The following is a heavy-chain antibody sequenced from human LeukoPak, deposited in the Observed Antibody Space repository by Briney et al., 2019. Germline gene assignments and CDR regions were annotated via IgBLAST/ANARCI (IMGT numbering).Heavy chain of an antibody. J-gene: IGHJ5*02. CDR1: GGSLGNYA. D-gene: IGHD1-26*01. CDR2: INPSGGST. CDR3: ARDLRELLRGNWFDP. Sequence: ASVKVSCKSSGGSLGNYAFSWVRQAPGQGLEWMGIINPSGGSTSYAQKFQGRVTMTRDTSTSTVYMELSSLRSEDTAVYYCARDLRELLRGNWFDPWGQGTLVTVSS. V-gene: IGHV1-46*01.